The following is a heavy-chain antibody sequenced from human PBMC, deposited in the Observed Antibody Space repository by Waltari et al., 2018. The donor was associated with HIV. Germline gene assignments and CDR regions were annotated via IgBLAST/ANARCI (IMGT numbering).Heavy chain of an antibody. J-gene: IGHJ5*02. V-gene: IGHV4-61*02. Sequence: QVQLQESGPGLVKPSQTLSLPCTVSGGSITSGSYYWSWIRQPAGKGLEWIGRIYISGSTNYNPALKSRVTISVDTSKNHFSLKLSSVTAADTAVYYCARGVPAATDWFDPWGQGTLVTVSS. D-gene: IGHD2-2*01. CDR3: ARGVPAATDWFDP. CDR1: GGSITSGSYY. CDR2: IYISGST.